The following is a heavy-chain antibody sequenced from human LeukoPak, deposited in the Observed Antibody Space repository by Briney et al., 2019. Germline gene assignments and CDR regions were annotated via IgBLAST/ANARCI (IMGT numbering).Heavy chain of an antibody. CDR1: GYSISSGYY. CDR2: INHSGST. V-gene: IGHV4-38-2*01. CDR3: SRGGNFAF. J-gene: IGHJ4*02. Sequence: PSETLSLTCAVSGYSISSGYYWGWIRQPPGKGLEWIGSINHSGSTYYNPSLKSRVTISIDTSKNQFSLNLSPVTAADTAVYYCSRGGNFAFWGQGTLVTVSS.